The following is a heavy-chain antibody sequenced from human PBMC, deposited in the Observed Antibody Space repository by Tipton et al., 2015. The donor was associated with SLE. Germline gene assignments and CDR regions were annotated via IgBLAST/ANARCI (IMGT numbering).Heavy chain of an antibody. CDR1: GYTFTGYY. CDR3: ARDVSTGWYLAFDI. J-gene: IGHJ3*02. Sequence: QLVQSGAEVKKPGSSVKVSCKASGYTFTGYYMHWVRQAPGQGLEWMGWINPNSGGTNYAQKFQGRVTMTRDTSISTAYMELSRLRSDDTAVYYCARDVSTGWYLAFDIWGQGTMVTVSS. CDR2: INPNSGGT. D-gene: IGHD6-19*01. V-gene: IGHV1-2*02.